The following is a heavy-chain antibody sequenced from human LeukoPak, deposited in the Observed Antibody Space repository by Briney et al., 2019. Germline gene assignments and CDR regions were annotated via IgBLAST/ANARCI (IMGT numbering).Heavy chain of an antibody. CDR2: FDPEDGET. J-gene: IGHJ4*02. CDR1: GYTLTELS. Sequence: ASVTVSCKVSGYTLTELSMHWVRQAPGKGLEWMGGFDPEDGETIYAQKFQGRVTMTEDTSTDTAYMELSSLRSEDTAVYYCATAHDSSGYIGYWGQGTLVTVSS. D-gene: IGHD3-22*01. V-gene: IGHV1-24*01. CDR3: ATAHDSSGYIGY.